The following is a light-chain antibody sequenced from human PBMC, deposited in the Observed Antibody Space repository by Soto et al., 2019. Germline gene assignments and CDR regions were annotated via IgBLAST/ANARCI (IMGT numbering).Light chain of an antibody. Sequence: DIPMTQSPSIMSESFGDIVTITCRASQSISSWLAWYQQKPGKAPKLLIYDASSMESGVPSRFSGSGSGTEFTLTISSLQPDDFATYYCQQYNSYPWTVGPGTKVDIK. V-gene: IGKV1-5*01. CDR1: QSISSW. J-gene: IGKJ1*01. CDR2: DAS. CDR3: QQYNSYPWT.